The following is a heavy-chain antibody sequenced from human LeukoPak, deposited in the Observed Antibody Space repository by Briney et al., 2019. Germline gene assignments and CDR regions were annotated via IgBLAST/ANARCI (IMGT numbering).Heavy chain of an antibody. CDR3: VRLRRNSDRSGYYYYYNY. CDR2: INPASTSI. Sequence: PGGSLRLSCAASGFTFSDYSIKWVRQAPGGGLEWVSSINPASTSIYYTDAVKGRFIISRDNAKSSLCLQMNSLRAEDTALYYCVRLRRNSDRSGYYYYYNYWGQGILVTVSS. V-gene: IGHV3-21*01. J-gene: IGHJ4*02. CDR1: GFTFSDYS. D-gene: IGHD3-22*01.